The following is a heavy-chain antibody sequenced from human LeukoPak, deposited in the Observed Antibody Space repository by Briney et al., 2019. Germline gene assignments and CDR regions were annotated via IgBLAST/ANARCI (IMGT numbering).Heavy chain of an antibody. CDR3: ARGAMPDY. Sequence: SETLSLTCAVYGGSFSGYYWSWIRQPPGKGLEWIGYIYYSGSTYYNPSLKSRVTISVDTSKNQFSLKLSSVTAADTAVYYCARGAMPDYWGQGTLVTVSS. D-gene: IGHD2-2*01. CDR1: GGSFSGYY. V-gene: IGHV4-30-4*08. CDR2: IYYSGST. J-gene: IGHJ4*02.